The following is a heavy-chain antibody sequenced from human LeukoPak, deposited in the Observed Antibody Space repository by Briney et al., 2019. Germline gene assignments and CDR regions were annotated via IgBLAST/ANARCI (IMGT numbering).Heavy chain of an antibody. D-gene: IGHD5-18*01. J-gene: IGHJ6*03. CDR2: INHSGST. CDR1: GGSFSGYY. Sequence: SETLSLTCAVYGGSFSGYYWSWIRQPPGKGLEWIGEINHSGSTNYNPSLKSRVTISVDTSKNQFSLKLSSVTAADTAVYYCARQGGGYSYGSDDYYYYYMDVWGKGTTVTISS. CDR3: ARQGGGYSYGSDDYYYYYMDV. V-gene: IGHV4-34*01.